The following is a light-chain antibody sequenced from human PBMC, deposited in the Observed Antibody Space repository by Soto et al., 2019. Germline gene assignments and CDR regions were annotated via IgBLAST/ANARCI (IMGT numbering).Light chain of an antibody. CDR2: DVS. V-gene: IGLV2-11*01. J-gene: IGLJ1*01. Sequence: ALTQPRSVSGSPGQSVTISCTGTSSDVGGYNYVSWYQQHPGKAPKLMIYDVSKRPSGVPDRFSGSKSGNTAPLTISGLQAEDEADYYCCSYAGSYTFPYVFGTGTKVSVL. CDR3: CSYAGSYTFPYV. CDR1: SSDVGGYNY.